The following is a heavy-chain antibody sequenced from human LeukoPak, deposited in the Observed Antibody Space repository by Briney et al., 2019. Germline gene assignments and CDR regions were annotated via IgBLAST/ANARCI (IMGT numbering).Heavy chain of an antibody. Sequence: PGGSLRLSCAASGFTFSSYAMNWVRQAPGKGLEWVSTISGGAGGTYYADSVKSRFTISRDNSRNTLYLQMNSLRAEDTALYYCAKLQMGGYCSTASCYGYFDYWGQGTLVTVSS. V-gene: IGHV3-23*01. CDR1: GFTFSSYA. CDR2: ISGGAGGT. D-gene: IGHD2-2*01. CDR3: AKLQMGGYCSTASCYGYFDY. J-gene: IGHJ4*02.